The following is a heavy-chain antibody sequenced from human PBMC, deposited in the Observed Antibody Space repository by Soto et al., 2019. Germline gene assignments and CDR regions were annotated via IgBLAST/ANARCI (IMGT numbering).Heavy chain of an antibody. J-gene: IGHJ5*01. CDR3: ARDQGNSYDF. CDR1: GFTFSSYS. V-gene: IGHV3-21*01. CDR2: ISSSSSYI. Sequence: PGGSLRLSCAASGFTFSSYSLNWVRQAPGKGLEWVSSISSSSSYIYYEDSVRGRFTISRDNAKKSLYLQMNSLRADDTAVYYCARDQGNSYDFWGPGTLVTVSS.